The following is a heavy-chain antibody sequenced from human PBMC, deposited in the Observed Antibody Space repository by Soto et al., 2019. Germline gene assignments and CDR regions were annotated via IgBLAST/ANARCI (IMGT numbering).Heavy chain of an antibody. D-gene: IGHD3-10*01. J-gene: IGHJ4*02. CDR2: ISGSGGST. Sequence: GGSLRLSCAASGFTFSSYAMSWVRQAPGKGLEWVSAISGSGGSTYYADSVKGRFTISRDNSKNTLYLQMNSLRAEDTAVYYCAKGVGYYGSGSWAIDYWGQGTLVTVSS. CDR1: GFTFSSYA. V-gene: IGHV3-23*01. CDR3: AKGVGYYGSGSWAIDY.